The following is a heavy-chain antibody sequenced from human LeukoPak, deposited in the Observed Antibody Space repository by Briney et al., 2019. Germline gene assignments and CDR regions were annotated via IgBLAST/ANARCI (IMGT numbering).Heavy chain of an antibody. Sequence: SVKVSCKASGGTFSSYAISLVRQAPGQGLEWMGGIIPIFGTANYAQKFQGRVTITTDESTSTAYMELSSLRSEDTAVYYCAAPNGGDSSGYYHYWGHGTLVTVSS. CDR3: AAPNGGDSSGYYHY. D-gene: IGHD3-22*01. J-gene: IGHJ4*01. V-gene: IGHV1-69*05. CDR1: GGTFSSYA. CDR2: IIPIFGTA.